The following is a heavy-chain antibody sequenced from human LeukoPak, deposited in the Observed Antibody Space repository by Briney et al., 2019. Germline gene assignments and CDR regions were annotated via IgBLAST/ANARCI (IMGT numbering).Heavy chain of an antibody. CDR3: ARDQMGGSYYGYFQH. V-gene: IGHV1-18*01. J-gene: IGHJ1*01. CDR2: ISAYNGNT. CDR1: GDTFTTYD. Sequence: ASVKVSCKASGDTFTTYDISWVRQAPGQGLEWMGWISAYNGNTKYAQKLQGRVTMTTDTSTSTAYMELKSLRSDDTAVYYCARDQMGGSYYGYFQHWGQGTLVTVSS. D-gene: IGHD1-26*01.